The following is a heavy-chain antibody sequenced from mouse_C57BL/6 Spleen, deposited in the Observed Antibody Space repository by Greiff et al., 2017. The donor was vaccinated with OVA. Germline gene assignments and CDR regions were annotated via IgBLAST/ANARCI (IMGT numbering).Heavy chain of an antibody. Sequence: VKLQQPGAELVRPGSSVKLSCKASGYTFTSYWMHWVKQRPIQGLEWIGNIDPSDSETHYNQKFKDKATLTVDKSSSTAYMQLSSLTSEDSAVYYCAVDGYYSAWFAYWGQGTLVTVSA. CDR2: IDPSDSET. CDR3: AVDGYYSAWFAY. D-gene: IGHD2-3*01. V-gene: IGHV1-52*01. CDR1: GYTFTSYW. J-gene: IGHJ3*01.